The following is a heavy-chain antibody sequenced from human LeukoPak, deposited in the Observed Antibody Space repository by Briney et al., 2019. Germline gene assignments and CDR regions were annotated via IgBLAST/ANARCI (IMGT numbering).Heavy chain of an antibody. D-gene: IGHD6-13*01. CDR3: AKSAAAGDHYYGMDV. Sequence: GGSLRLSCAASRFTFSSYAMSWVRQAPGKGLEWVSTINSDGSTYYADSVKGRFTISRDNSNALYLQMNSLRAEDTAVYYCAKSAAAGDHYYGMDVWGQGTTVTVSS. CDR1: RFTFSSYA. CDR2: INSDGST. V-gene: IGHV3-23*01. J-gene: IGHJ6*02.